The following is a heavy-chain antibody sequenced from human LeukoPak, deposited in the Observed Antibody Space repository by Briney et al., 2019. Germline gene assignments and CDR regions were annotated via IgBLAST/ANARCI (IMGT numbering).Heavy chain of an antibody. D-gene: IGHD4-23*01. J-gene: IGHJ4*02. CDR3: ARRPDYGGTPTFDY. CDR2: IYSDGST. V-gene: IGHV3-66*01. Sequence: GGSLRLSCLASGFAFSAYNMTWVRQAPGKGLEWVTVIYSDGSTYYADSVKGRFTISRDNSKNTLYLQMNSLRAEDTAVYFCARRPDYGGTPTFDYWGQGTLVTVSS. CDR1: GFAFSAYN.